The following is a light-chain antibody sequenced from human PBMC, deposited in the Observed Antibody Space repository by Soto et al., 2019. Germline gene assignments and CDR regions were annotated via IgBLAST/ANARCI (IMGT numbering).Light chain of an antibody. V-gene: IGLV2-14*01. Sequence: QSVLTQPASVSGSPGQSITIFCTGASSDVGGYDYVSWYQQYPGNAPKLMIYEVTKRPSGVSNRFSGSKSGNTASLTISGLQAEDEGEYYCSSWTATRTLIFGGGTKVTVL. CDR2: EVT. CDR3: SSWTATRTLI. J-gene: IGLJ2*01. CDR1: SSDVGGYDY.